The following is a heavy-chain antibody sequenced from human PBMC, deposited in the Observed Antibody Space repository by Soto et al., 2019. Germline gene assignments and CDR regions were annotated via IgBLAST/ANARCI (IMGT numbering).Heavy chain of an antibody. V-gene: IGHV3-11*01. D-gene: IGHD2-8*01. CDR2: ISSSGSTI. CDR1: GFTFSDYY. Sequence: GGSLRLSCAASGFTFSDYYMSWIRQAPGKGLEWVSYISSSGSTIYYADSVKGRFTISRDNAKNSLYLQMNSLRAEDTAVYYCARASGSQDIVLMVYALHLDYWGQGTLVTVSS. J-gene: IGHJ4*02. CDR3: ARASGSQDIVLMVYALHLDY.